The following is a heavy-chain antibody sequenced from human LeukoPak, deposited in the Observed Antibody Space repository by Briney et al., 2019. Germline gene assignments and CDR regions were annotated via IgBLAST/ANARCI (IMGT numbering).Heavy chain of an antibody. CDR3: AKSAEVPPPKVGSYYYYDMDV. D-gene: IGHD1-26*01. J-gene: IGHJ6*02. Sequence: PGGSLRLSCAASGFTFSNYAMSWVRQTPEKGLEWVSAISGSGGSTYYADSVKGRFTISRDNSRNTLFLQMNSLRADDAAVYYCAKSAEVPPPKVGSYYYYDMDVWGRGTTVTVSS. CDR2: ISGSGGST. V-gene: IGHV3-23*01. CDR1: GFTFSNYA.